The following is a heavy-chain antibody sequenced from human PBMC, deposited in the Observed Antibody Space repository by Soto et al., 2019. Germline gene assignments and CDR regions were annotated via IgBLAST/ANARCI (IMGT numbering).Heavy chain of an antibody. D-gene: IGHD3-16*01. CDR2: ISGSGGRS. Sequence: HPGGSLRLSCAASGFTFSNYAMTWVRQGPGKGLEWVSGISGSGGRSYYADSVKGRFTISRDNSKSTLYLQMNSLRAEDTAVYYCAKAYFVWSSEKPYYFDYWGQGTLVPVSS. CDR1: GFTFSNYA. J-gene: IGHJ4*02. V-gene: IGHV3-23*01. CDR3: AKAYFVWSSEKPYYFDY.